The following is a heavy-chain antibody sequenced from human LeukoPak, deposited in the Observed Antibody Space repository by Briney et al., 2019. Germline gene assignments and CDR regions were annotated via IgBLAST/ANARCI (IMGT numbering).Heavy chain of an antibody. V-gene: IGHV1-8*03. Sequence: ASVKVSCKASGYTFTSYDINWVRQATGQGLEWMGWMNPNSGNTGYAQKFQGRVTITRNTSISTAYMELSSLRSEDTAVYYCARQAAAGYYYYYYYMDVWGKGTTVTVSS. D-gene: IGHD6-13*01. J-gene: IGHJ6*03. CDR1: GYTFTSYD. CDR2: MNPNSGNT. CDR3: ARQAAAGYYYYYYYMDV.